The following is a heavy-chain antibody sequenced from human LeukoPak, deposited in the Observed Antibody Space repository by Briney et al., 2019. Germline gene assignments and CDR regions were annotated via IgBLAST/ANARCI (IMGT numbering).Heavy chain of an antibody. Sequence: GSLRLSCAASGFTFSSYWMSWVRQAPGKGLEWVANIKQDGGEKYYVESVKGRFTISRDNVKNSLYLQMNSLRAEDTAVYYCAKDSSSWPGWFDPWGQGTLVTVSS. CDR3: AKDSSSWPGWFDP. D-gene: IGHD6-13*01. J-gene: IGHJ5*02. CDR2: IKQDGGEK. CDR1: GFTFSSYW. V-gene: IGHV3-7*03.